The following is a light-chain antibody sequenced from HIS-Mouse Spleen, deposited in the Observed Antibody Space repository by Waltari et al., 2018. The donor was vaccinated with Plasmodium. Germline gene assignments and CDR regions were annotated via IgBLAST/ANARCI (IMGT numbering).Light chain of an antibody. V-gene: IGLV2-23*03. CDR1: SSDGGSYNL. CDR3: CSYAGSSTFV. Sequence: QSALTQPASVSGSPGQSINISCTGTSSDGGSYNLVSWYQQHPGKAPKLMIYEGSKRPSGVSNRFSGSKSGNTASLTISGLQAEDEADYYCCSYAGSSTFVFGGGTKLTVL. J-gene: IGLJ3*02. CDR2: EGS.